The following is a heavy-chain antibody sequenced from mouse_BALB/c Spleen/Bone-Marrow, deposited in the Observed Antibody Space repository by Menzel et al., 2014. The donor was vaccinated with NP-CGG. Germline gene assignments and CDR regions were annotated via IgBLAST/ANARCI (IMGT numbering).Heavy chain of an antibody. CDR1: GFNIXDYY. CDR3: SDGNFYALDY. CDR2: IDPENGDT. V-gene: IGHV14-4*02. J-gene: IGHJ4*01. D-gene: IGHD2-1*01. Sequence: VQLKQSGAELVRSGASVKLSCTASGFNIXDYYIHWVKQRPEQGLEWIGWIDPENGDTEYAPKFQGKATMTADTSSNTAYLQLSSLTSVDTAVYYCSDGNFYALDYWGQGTSVTVSS.